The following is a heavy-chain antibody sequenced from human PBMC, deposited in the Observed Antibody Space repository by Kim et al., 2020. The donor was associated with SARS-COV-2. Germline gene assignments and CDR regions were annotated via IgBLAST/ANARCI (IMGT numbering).Heavy chain of an antibody. CDR3: ARDFYDILTGYCFDY. D-gene: IGHD3-9*01. J-gene: IGHJ4*02. Sequence: GGSLRLSCAASGFTFSDYYMSWIRQAPGKGLEWVSYISSSSSYTNYADSVKGRFTISRDNAKNSLYLQMNSLRAEDTAVYYCARDFYDILTGYCFDYWGQGTLVTVSS. CDR2: ISSSSSYT. V-gene: IGHV3-11*05. CDR1: GFTFSDYY.